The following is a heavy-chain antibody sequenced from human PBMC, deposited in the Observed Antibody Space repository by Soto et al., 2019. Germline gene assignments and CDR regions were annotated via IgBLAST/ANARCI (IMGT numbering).Heavy chain of an antibody. CDR1: GFTVSSNY. D-gene: IGHD4-17*01. CDR2: IYSGGST. Sequence: GGSLRLSCAASGFTVSSNYMSWVRQAPGKGLEWVSVIYSGGSTYYADSVKGRFTISRNNSKNTLYLQMNSLRAEDTAVYYCARTKTYGDNDYWGQGTLVTVSS. V-gene: IGHV3-66*01. CDR3: ARTKTYGDNDY. J-gene: IGHJ4*02.